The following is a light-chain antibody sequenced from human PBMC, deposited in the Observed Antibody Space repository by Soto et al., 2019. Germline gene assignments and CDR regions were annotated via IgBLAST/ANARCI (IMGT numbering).Light chain of an antibody. CDR2: EVT. Sequence: QSALTQPPSVSGSPGQSITISCTGTKSDVGGYNYVSWYQQHPGKAPQLIIYEVTHRPSGVSSRFSGSRSGNTASLTISGLQAEDEADYYCKSRTARNTLVFGGGTKLTVL. CDR3: KSRTARNTLV. CDR1: KSDVGGYNY. J-gene: IGLJ3*02. V-gene: IGLV2-14*01.